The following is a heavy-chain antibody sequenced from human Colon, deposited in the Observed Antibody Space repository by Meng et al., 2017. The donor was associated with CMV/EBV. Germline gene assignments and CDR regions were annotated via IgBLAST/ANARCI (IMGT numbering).Heavy chain of an antibody. CDR3: ARRIDFWSGYYSPGGLSNGMDV. Sequence: GGSLRLSCAFSGISFKSYAMSWVRQSPGQGMEWVAVINSTGDETYYADSVKGRFTISRDNSKNTLYLQMNSLRAEDTAVYYCARRIDFWSGYYSPGGLSNGMDVWGQGTTVTVSS. V-gene: IGHV3-23*01. D-gene: IGHD3-3*01. J-gene: IGHJ6*02. CDR2: INSTGDET. CDR1: GISFKSYA.